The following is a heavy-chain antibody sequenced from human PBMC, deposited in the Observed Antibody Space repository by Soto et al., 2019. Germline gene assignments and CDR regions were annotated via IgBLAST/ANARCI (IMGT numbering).Heavy chain of an antibody. D-gene: IGHD2-15*01. CDR2: ISSSSSYI. J-gene: IGHJ4*02. CDR1: GFTFSSYS. CDR3: ARDECSGGSCYYYFDY. Sequence: EVQLVESGGGLVKPGGSLRLSCAASGFTFSSYSMNWVRQAPGKGLEWVSSISSSSSYIYYADSVKGRFTISRDNAKNSLHLQMNSLRAEDTAVYYCARDECSGGSCYYYFDYWGQGTLVTVSS. V-gene: IGHV3-21*01.